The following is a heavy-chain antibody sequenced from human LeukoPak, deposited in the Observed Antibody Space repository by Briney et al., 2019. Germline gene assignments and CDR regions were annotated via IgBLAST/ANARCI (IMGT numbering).Heavy chain of an antibody. CDR1: GFTFSDYY. CDR2: ISSSGSTI. V-gene: IGHV3-11*01. CDR3: ARVSSRYSSGYYYVLYYFDY. J-gene: IGHJ4*02. Sequence: GGSLRLSCAASGFTFSDYYMSWIRQAPGKGLEWVSYISSSGSTIYYADSVKGRFTISRDNAKNSLYLQMNSLRAEDTAVYYCARVSSRYSSGYYYVLYYFDYWGQGTLVTVSS. D-gene: IGHD3-22*01.